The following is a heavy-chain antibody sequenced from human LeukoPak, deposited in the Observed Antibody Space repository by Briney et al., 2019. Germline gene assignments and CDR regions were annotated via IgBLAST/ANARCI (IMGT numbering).Heavy chain of an antibody. CDR2: IYPGDSDT. CDR1: GYSFTSYW. V-gene: IGHV5-51*01. D-gene: IGHD2-2*01. Sequence: GESVKISCKGSGYSFTSYWIGWVRQMPGKGLEWMGIIYPGDSDTRYSPSFQGQVTISADKSISTAYLQWSSLKASDTAMYYCARQEGYCSSTSCYGYFQHWGQGTLVTVSS. CDR3: ARQEGYCSSTSCYGYFQH. J-gene: IGHJ1*01.